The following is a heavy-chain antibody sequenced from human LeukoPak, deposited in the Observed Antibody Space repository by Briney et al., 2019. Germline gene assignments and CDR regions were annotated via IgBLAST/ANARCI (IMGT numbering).Heavy chain of an antibody. D-gene: IGHD2-15*01. Sequence: PGGSLRLSCAASGFIVSKNYVSWVRQAPGKGLEWVSVIYSDGSTYYADSVQGRFTISRDNSRNTLYLQMNNLRVEDTAVYYCAKVIFNCSGGSCHYYFDYWGQGTLVTVSS. CDR2: IYSDGST. V-gene: IGHV3-66*01. CDR1: GFIVSKNY. J-gene: IGHJ4*02. CDR3: AKVIFNCSGGSCHYYFDY.